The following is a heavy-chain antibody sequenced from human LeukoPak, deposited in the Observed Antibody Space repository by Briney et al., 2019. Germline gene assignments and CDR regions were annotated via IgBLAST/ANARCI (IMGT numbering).Heavy chain of an antibody. Sequence: SETLSLTCTVSGGSISSYYWSWIRQPPGKGLEWIGYIYYSGSTNYNPSLKSRVTISVDTSKNQFSLKLSSVTAADTAVYYCARFGSGWYYFDFWGQGTLVTVSS. CDR1: GGSISSYY. CDR3: ARFGSGWYYFDF. CDR2: IYYSGST. D-gene: IGHD6-19*01. V-gene: IGHV4-59*12. J-gene: IGHJ4*02.